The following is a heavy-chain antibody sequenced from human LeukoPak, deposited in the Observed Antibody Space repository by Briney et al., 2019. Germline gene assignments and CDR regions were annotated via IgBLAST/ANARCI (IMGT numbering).Heavy chain of an antibody. J-gene: IGHJ5*02. CDR1: GFSFNIYS. Sequence: GGSLRLSCDVSGFSFNIYSMHWVRQAPGKGLEWVAFIHYDGSNKYYVDSVKGRFTISRDNSQNTLYLQMNSLRAEDTAVYYCAKHYYDSSGYPRFDPWGQGTLVTVSS. D-gene: IGHD3-22*01. CDR3: AKHYYDSSGYPRFDP. CDR2: IHYDGSNK. V-gene: IGHV3-30*02.